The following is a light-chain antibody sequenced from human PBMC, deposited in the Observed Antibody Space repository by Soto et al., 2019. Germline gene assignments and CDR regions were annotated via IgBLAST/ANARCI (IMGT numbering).Light chain of an antibody. J-gene: IGKJ5*01. CDR2: DAS. Sequence: EIVLTQSPATLSLSPGERATLSCRASQSVRTYLAWYQQKPGQAPRLLISDASNRATGIPARFSGSGSGTDFTLSISRLEHEAVAFYQCYQRSNWPITFGQGTRLEIK. CDR3: YQRSNWPIT. CDR1: QSVRTY. V-gene: IGKV3-11*01.